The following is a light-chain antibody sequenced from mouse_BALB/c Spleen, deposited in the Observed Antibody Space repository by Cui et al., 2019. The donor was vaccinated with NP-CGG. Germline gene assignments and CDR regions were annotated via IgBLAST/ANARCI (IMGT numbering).Light chain of an antibody. CDR1: VHIYSN. CDR2: AAT. CDR3: QHFWGTPLT. Sequence: DNQLTKFPASLSVSVGETVPITCRASVHIYSNLSWYQQKQGKSPPLLVYAATNLADCVPSRFSGSGSGTQYSLKINSLQSEDFRSYYCQHFWGTPLTFGAGTKLELK. J-gene: IGKJ5*01. V-gene: IGKV12-46*01.